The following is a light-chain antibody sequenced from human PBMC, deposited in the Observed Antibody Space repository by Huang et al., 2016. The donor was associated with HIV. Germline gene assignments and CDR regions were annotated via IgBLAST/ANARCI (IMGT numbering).Light chain of an antibody. J-gene: IGKJ1*01. CDR3: QQRSNWPPWT. CDR1: QSVSSY. Sequence: EIVLTQSPATLSLSPGERATLSCRASQSVSSYLAWYQQKPGQAPRLLIYDASNRATGIPARFSGRVSGTDFTLTISSLEPEDVAVYYCQQRSNWPPWTFGQGTKVEIK. V-gene: IGKV3-11*01. CDR2: DAS.